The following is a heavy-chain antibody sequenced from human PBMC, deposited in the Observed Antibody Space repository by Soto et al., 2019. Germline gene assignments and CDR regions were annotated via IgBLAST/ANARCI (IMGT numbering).Heavy chain of an antibody. CDR2: IDPSDSYI. D-gene: IGHD1-20*01. V-gene: IGHV5-10-1*03. CDR1: GNAFTTYW. J-gene: IGHJ5*02. Sequence: EVQLVQSGAEVKKPGESLRISCKGSGNAFTTYWIIWVRQMPGKGLEWVGKIDPSDSYINYSPSFQGHVTISADKSISTAYLQWSSLKASDTAMYYCAGGRDNNSWDWLDPWGQGTLVTVSS. CDR3: AGGRDNNSWDWLDP.